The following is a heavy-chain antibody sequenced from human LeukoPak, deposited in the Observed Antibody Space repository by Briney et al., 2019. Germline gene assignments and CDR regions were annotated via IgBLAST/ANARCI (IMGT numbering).Heavy chain of an antibody. J-gene: IGHJ6*03. D-gene: IGHD6-19*01. V-gene: IGHV5-51*01. Sequence: GESLKISCKGSGYSFTSYWIGWVRQMPGKGPEWMGIIYPGDSDTRYSPSFQGQVTISADKSISTAYLQWSSLKASDTAMYYCARRLGRNVAGYYYYYMDVWGKGTTVTVSS. CDR3: ARRLGRNVAGYYYYYMDV. CDR1: GYSFTSYW. CDR2: IYPGDSDT.